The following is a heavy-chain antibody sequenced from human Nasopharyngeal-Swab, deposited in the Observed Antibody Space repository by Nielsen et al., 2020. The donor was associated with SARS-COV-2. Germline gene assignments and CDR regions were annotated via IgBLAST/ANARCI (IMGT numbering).Heavy chain of an antibody. J-gene: IGHJ4*02. D-gene: IGHD6-19*01. CDR3: APSSCWYYFDY. V-gene: IGHV3-48*03. CDR2: ISSSGSTI. Sequence: GEYLKISCAASGFTFSSYEMNWVRQAPGKGLEWVSYISSSGSTIYYADSVKGRFTISRDNVKNSLYLQMNSLRAEDTAVYSCAPSSCWYYFDYWGQGTLVTVSS. CDR1: GFTFSSYE.